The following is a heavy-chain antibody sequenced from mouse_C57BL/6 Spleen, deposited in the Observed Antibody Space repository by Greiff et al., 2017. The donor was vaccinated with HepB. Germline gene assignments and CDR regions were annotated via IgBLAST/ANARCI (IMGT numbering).Heavy chain of an antibody. CDR1: GFNIKDYY. CDR2: IDPEDGET. V-gene: IGHV14-2*01. D-gene: IGHD1-1*01. J-gene: IGHJ2*01. CDR3: ASLTTVKNYFDY. Sequence: EVQRVESGAELVKPGASVKLSCTASGFNIKDYYMHWVKQRTEQGLEWIGRIDPEDGETKYAPKFQGKATITADTASNTAYLQLSSLTSEDTAVYYCASLTTVKNYFDYWGQGTTLTVSS.